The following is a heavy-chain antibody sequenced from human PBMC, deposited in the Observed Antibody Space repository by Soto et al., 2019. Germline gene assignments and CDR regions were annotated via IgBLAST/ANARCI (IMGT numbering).Heavy chain of an antibody. V-gene: IGHV3-73*02. CDR3: AKDHPVIEVVKVFEY. D-gene: IGHD3-22*01. Sequence: EVQLVESGGGLVQPGGSLKLSCAASGFTFSGSSMHWVRQASGKGLEWVGRIRNKANSYATAYAASVKGRFTISRDDSKNTAYLQMNSLKTEDTAVYYCAKDHPVIEVVKVFEYWGRGALVTVSS. CDR1: GFTFSGSS. CDR2: IRNKANSYAT. J-gene: IGHJ4*02.